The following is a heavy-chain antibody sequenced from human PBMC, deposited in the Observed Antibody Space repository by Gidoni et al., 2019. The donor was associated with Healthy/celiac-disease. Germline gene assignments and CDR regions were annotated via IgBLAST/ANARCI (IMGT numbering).Heavy chain of an antibody. CDR2: ISYDGSNK. CDR3: AKPILEWLLDDAFDI. Sequence: QVQLVESGGGVVQPGRSLRLSCAASGFTFSSYGMHWVRQAPGKGLEWVAVISYDGSNKYYADSVKGRFTISRDNSKNTLYLQMNSLRAEDTAVYYCAKPILEWLLDDAFDIWGQGTMVTVSS. D-gene: IGHD3-3*01. V-gene: IGHV3-30*18. CDR1: GFTFSSYG. J-gene: IGHJ3*02.